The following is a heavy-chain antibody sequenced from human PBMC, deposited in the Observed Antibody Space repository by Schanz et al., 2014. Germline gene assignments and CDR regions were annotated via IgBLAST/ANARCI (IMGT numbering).Heavy chain of an antibody. V-gene: IGHV4-59*08. D-gene: IGHD2-2*03. CDR1: GGSITSFY. J-gene: IGHJ1*01. CDR3: ASLDIGPGGVSFFQH. Sequence: QVQLQESGPGLVRPSETLSLTCTVSGGSITSFYWSWVRQAPGKGLEWVGSIFYSGNTNYNPSLKSRISTSIAPSRKQVPLNLTALTAADTAVYYCASLDIGPGGVSFFQHWGLGTLVRVSS. CDR2: IFYSGNT.